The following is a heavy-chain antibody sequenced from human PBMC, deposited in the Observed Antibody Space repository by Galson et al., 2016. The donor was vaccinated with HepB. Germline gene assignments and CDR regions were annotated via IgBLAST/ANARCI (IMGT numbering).Heavy chain of an antibody. CDR1: GYSFSTYW. D-gene: IGHD1-26*01. Sequence: QSGAEVKKPGESLKISCKGSGYSFSTYWIGWVRQMPGKGLEWMGIIYPGDSDTRYSPSFQGQVTISADKSTSTAYLQWSSLKASDTAMYFCARRRDTASSARYFDYWAQGTLVTVSS. CDR2: IYPGDSDT. CDR3: ARRRDTASSARYFDY. J-gene: IGHJ4*02. V-gene: IGHV5-51*01.